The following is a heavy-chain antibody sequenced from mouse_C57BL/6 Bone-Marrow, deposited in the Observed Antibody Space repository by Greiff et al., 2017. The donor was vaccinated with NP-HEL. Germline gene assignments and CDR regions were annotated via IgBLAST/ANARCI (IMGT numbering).Heavy chain of an antibody. CDR2: IDPSDSET. V-gene: IGHV1-52*01. J-gene: IGHJ1*03. Sequence: QVQLQQPGAELVRPGSSVKLSCKASGYTFTSYWMHWVKQRPIQGLEWIGNIDPSDSETHYNQKFKDKATLTVDKSSSTAYMQLSSLTSEDSAVYYCARKGLRLWYFDVWGTGTTVTVSS. CDR1: GYTFTSYW. D-gene: IGHD1-2*01. CDR3: ARKGLRLWYFDV.